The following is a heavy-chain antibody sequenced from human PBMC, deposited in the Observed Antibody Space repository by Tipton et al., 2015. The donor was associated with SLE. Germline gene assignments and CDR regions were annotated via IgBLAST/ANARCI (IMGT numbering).Heavy chain of an antibody. CDR2: ISSSSSTI. D-gene: IGHD5-18*01. Sequence: SLRLSCTGSGFIFGDYAVSWVRQAPGKGVEWVSYISSSSSTIYYADSVKGRFTISRDNAKNSLYLQMNSLRAEDTAVYYCARDNNPASMVTSGCAYWGQGTLVTVSS. J-gene: IGHJ4*02. CDR3: ARDNNPASMVTSGCAY. CDR1: GFIFGDYA. V-gene: IGHV3-48*01.